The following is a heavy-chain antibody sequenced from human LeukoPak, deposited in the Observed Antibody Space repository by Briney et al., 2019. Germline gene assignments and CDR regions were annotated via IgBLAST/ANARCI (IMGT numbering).Heavy chain of an antibody. CDR3: TTHPDGWLRLYYYFDY. J-gene: IGHJ4*02. CDR2: IISKTDGGTT. V-gene: IGHV3-15*01. Sequence: PGGSLRLSCAASGFTFSNAWMSWVRQAPGKGLEWVGRIISKTDGGTTDYAAPVKGRFTISRDDSKNTLYLQMNSLKTEDTAVYYCTTHPDGWLRLYYYFDYWGQGTLVTVSS. D-gene: IGHD5-12*01. CDR1: GFTFSNAW.